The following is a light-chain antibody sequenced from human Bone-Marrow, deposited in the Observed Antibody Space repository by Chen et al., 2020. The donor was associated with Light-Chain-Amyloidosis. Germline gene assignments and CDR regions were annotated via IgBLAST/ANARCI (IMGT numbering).Light chain of an antibody. V-gene: IGKV1-39*01. CDR2: NAF. J-gene: IGKJ2*01. CDR3: QQSYNTPYT. Sequence: DILMTQSPSHLPASVGDRVTITFRASQSISHYLNWYQQKQGKSLRVLIYNAFSLQSGVPSRFSGDRSGTEFTLTISNLQVEDFASYYCQQSYNTPYTFGQGTKLEIK. CDR1: QSISHY.